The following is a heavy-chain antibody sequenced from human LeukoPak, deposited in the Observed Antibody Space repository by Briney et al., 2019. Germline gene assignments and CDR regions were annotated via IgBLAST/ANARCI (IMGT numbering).Heavy chain of an antibody. D-gene: IGHD5-24*01. Sequence: SVKVPCKASGGTFSSYAISWVRQAPGQGLEWMGRIIPIFGTANYAQKFQGRVTITTDESTSTAYMELSSLRSEDTAVYYCARGGWLQFCYFDYWGQGTLVTVSS. J-gene: IGHJ4*02. V-gene: IGHV1-69*05. CDR2: IIPIFGTA. CDR1: GGTFSSYA. CDR3: ARGGWLQFCYFDY.